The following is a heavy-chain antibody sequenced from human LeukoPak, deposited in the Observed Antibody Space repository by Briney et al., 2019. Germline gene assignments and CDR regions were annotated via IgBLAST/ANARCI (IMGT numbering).Heavy chain of an antibody. CDR1: GFTFDDYA. D-gene: IGHD4-17*01. Sequence: PGGSVRLSCAASGFTFDDYAMHWVRQAPGKGLEWVSLINGYGGSTYYADSVKGRFTISSDNSKNSLYLQMNSLRTEDTALYYCAKENGRNDYGDYGGSWFDPWGQGTLVSVST. CDR3: AKENGRNDYGDYGGSWFDP. CDR2: INGYGGST. V-gene: IGHV3-43*02. J-gene: IGHJ5*02.